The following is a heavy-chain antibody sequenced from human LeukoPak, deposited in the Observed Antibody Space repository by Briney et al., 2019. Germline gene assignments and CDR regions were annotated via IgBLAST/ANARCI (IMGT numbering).Heavy chain of an antibody. CDR2: IKQDGSEK. CDR3: ARERSYGDYDDY. Sequence: GGSLRPSCAASGFTFSSYWMSWVRQAPGKGLEWVANIKQDGSEKYYVDSVKGRVTISRDNAKNSLYLQMNSLRAEDTAVYYCARERSYGDYDDYWGQGTLVTVSS. V-gene: IGHV3-7*01. J-gene: IGHJ4*02. D-gene: IGHD4-17*01. CDR1: GFTFSSYW.